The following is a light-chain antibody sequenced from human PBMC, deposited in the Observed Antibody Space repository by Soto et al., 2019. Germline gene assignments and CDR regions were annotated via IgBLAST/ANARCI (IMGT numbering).Light chain of an antibody. CDR2: DVS. Sequence: QSALTQPASVSGSPGPWITTSCPGTTVDVGGYTYVSWYQQHPGKAPKLMIYDVSYRPSGVSNRFSGSKSGNTASLTISGLQAEDEADYYCCSSTSSNTYVFGTGTKLTVL. CDR3: CSSTSSNTYV. V-gene: IGLV2-14*01. CDR1: TVDVGGYTY. J-gene: IGLJ1*01.